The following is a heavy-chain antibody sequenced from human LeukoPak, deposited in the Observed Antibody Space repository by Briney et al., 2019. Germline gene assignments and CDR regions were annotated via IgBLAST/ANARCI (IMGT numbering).Heavy chain of an antibody. Sequence: GASVKVSCKASGYTFTSYDINWVRQATGQGLEWMGWINPNSGGTNYAQKFQGRVTMTRDTSISTAYMELSRLRSDDTAVYYCARASHYYDSSGYYYGSFDYWGQGTLVPVSS. J-gene: IGHJ4*02. CDR2: INPNSGGT. CDR1: GYTFTSYD. V-gene: IGHV1-2*02. CDR3: ARASHYYDSSGYYYGSFDY. D-gene: IGHD3-22*01.